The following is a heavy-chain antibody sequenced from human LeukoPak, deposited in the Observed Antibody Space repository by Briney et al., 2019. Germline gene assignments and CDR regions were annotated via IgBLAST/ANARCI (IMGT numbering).Heavy chain of an antibody. CDR1: GYTFTSYG. V-gene: IGHV1-18*01. J-gene: IGHJ6*02. D-gene: IGHD3-10*01. Sequence: ASVKVSCKASGYTFTSYGISWVRQAPGQGLEWMGWISAYNGNTNYAQKLQGRVTMTTDTSTSTAYMELRRLRSDDTAAYYCARESLGVYHGMDVWGQGTTVTVSS. CDR3: ARESLGVYHGMDV. CDR2: ISAYNGNT.